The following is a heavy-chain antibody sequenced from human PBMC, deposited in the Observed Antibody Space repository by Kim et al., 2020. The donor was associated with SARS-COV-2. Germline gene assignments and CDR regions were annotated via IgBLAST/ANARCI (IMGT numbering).Heavy chain of an antibody. V-gene: IGHV3-7*01. CDR2: IKQDGSEK. Sequence: GGSLRLSCAASGFTFSSYWISWVRQAPGKGLEWVANIKQDGSEKYYVDSVKGRFTISRDNAKNSLYLQMNSLRAEETAVYYCARGVMGYSSSSGGEVNY. D-gene: IGHD6-6*01. J-gene: IGHJ6*01. CDR1: GFTFSSYW. CDR3: ARGVMGYSSSSGGEVNY.